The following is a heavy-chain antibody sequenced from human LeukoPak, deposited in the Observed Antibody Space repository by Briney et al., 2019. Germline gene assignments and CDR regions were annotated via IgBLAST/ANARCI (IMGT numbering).Heavy chain of an antibody. CDR1: GFTFSSYG. J-gene: IGHJ4*02. Sequence: GGSLRLPCAASGFTFSSYGMHWVRQAPGKGLEWVAVISYDGSNKYYADSVKGRFTISRDNSKNTLYLQMNSLRAEDTAVYYCAKDSAKKYDDYWGQGTLVTVSS. CDR3: AKDSAKKYDDY. CDR2: ISYDGSNK. D-gene: IGHD2/OR15-2a*01. V-gene: IGHV3-30*18.